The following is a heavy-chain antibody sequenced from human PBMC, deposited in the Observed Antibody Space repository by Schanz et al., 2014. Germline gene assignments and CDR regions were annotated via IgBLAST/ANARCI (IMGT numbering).Heavy chain of an antibody. D-gene: IGHD5-18*01. Sequence: QVQLVQSGAEVKKPGSSVKVSCTASGGTFSSYTISWIRQAPGQGLEWMGRIIPVLAIADYAQKFQGRVTINADKSTSTASMELSSLRSEDTAVYYCARGPSQGYSYGHNIGAYYYGMDVWGQGTTVTVSS. J-gene: IGHJ6*02. CDR3: ARGPSQGYSYGHNIGAYYYGMDV. V-gene: IGHV1-69*02. CDR2: IIPVLAIA. CDR1: GGTFSSYT.